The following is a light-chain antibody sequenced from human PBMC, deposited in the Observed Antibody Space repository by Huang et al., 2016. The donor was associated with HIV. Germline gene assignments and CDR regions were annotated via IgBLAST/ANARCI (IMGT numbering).Light chain of an antibody. V-gene: IGKV1-39*01. Sequence: IQLTQSPSSLSASVGDRVTITCRASQSIGSSLNWYQQKPGKAPKVLIFGASNLQSGVPSRFSGSGSGTDFTLTISSLQPDDFATYYCQQSYITVYTFGHGTKLEIK. J-gene: IGKJ2*01. CDR3: QQSYITVYT. CDR2: GAS. CDR1: QSIGSS.